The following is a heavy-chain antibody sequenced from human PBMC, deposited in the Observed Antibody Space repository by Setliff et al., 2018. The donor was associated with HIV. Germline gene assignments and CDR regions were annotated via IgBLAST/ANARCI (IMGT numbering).Heavy chain of an antibody. Sequence: PSETLSLTCSVSSDSLSGHFWSWIRQPPGKGLEWIGGILYSGTTDYNPSLRSRLSISVDTSKNEVSLKVSSVTAADTAVYYCARVDRCSGGSCYFIDYWGQGTLVTVS. CDR1: SDSLSGHF. CDR3: ARVDRCSGGSCYFIDY. D-gene: IGHD2-15*01. CDR2: ILYSGTT. J-gene: IGHJ4*02. V-gene: IGHV4-59*08.